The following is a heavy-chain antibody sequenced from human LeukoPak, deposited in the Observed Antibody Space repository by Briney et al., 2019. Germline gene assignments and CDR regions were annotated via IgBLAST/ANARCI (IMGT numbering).Heavy chain of an antibody. CDR1: GGSISSYY. V-gene: IGHV4-59*01. CDR2: IYYSGST. CDR3: ARGLLNYDFWSGFDP. J-gene: IGHJ5*02. Sequence: SETLSLTCTVSGGSISSYYWSWVRQPPGKGLEWIGYIYYSGSTNYNPSLTSRATILVDTPKNQFSLKLSSVTAADTAVYYCARGLLNYDFWSGFDPWGQGTLVTVSS. D-gene: IGHD3-3*01.